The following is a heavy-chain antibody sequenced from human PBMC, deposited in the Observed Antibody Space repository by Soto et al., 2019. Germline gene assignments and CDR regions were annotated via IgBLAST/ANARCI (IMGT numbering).Heavy chain of an antibody. V-gene: IGHV5-51*01. CDR1: GYKFTSYW. J-gene: IGHJ6*02. D-gene: IGHD3-10*01. CDR3: AKHSGGNYYYYYGLDV. CDR2: IYPGDSDT. Sequence: GESLKISCKGSGYKFTSYWIGWVRQMPGKGLEWMGIIYPGDSDTRYSPSFQGQVTISADKSISTAYLQWSSLKASDTAMCYWAKHSGGNYYYYYGLDVWGQEITVTVSS.